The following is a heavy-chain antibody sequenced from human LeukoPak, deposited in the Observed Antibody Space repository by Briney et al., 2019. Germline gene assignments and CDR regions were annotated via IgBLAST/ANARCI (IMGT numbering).Heavy chain of an antibody. CDR3: AKDWEFCGGDCSHAMDV. D-gene: IGHD2-21*02. J-gene: IGHJ6*02. CDR2: INPYTGDT. CDR1: GYTFTDYY. Sequence: ASVKVSCKSSGYTFTDYYIHCVRQAPGQGLEWMGWINPYTGDTTYAQKFQGRLTVTRETSVTTVYMDLNGLGSDDTAVYYCAKDWEFCGGDCSHAMDVWGQGTTV. V-gene: IGHV1-2*02.